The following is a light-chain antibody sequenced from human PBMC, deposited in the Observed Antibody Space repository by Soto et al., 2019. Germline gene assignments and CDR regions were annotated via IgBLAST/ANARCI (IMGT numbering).Light chain of an antibody. CDR1: QSVSGN. V-gene: IGKV3-15*01. J-gene: IGKJ3*01. CDR3: QHYDHWPFT. Sequence: EIVMTQSPATLSVSPGERATLSCRASQSVSGNLAWYQQKPGQAPRLLIYGASTRATGLPARFSSSGSGTEFTLTISSLQSEDFALYYCQHYDHWPFTFGPGIKVDIK. CDR2: GAS.